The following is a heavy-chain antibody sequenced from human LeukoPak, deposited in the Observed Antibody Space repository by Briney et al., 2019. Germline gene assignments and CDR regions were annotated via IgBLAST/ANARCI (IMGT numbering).Heavy chain of an antibody. CDR2: IYYSGGT. J-gene: IGHJ5*02. Sequence: SETLSLTCTVSGGSISGNYWSWVRQPPGKGLEWIGNIYYSGGTKYNPSLKSRVTISVDTSKNQFSLKLSSVTPADTAVYYCARETGNRFDPWGQGTLFTASS. CDR3: ARETGNRFDP. V-gene: IGHV4-59*01. D-gene: IGHD3-10*01. CDR1: GGSISGNY.